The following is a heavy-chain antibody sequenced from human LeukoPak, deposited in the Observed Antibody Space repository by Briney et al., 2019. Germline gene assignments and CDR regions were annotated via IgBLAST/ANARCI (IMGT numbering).Heavy chain of an antibody. V-gene: IGHV1-2*02. CDR3: ARAVGINTYYYYYMDV. CDR1: GYTFTGYY. Sequence: ASVKVSCKASGYTFTGYYMHWVRQAPGQGLEWMGWINPNSGGTNYAQKFQGRVTMTRDTSISTAYMELSRLRSDDTAVYYCARAVGINTYYYYYMDVWGKGATVTVSS. J-gene: IGHJ6*03. D-gene: IGHD2-15*01. CDR2: INPNSGGT.